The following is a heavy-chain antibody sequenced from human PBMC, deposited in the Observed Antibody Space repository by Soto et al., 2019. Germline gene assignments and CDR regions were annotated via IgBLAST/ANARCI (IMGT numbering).Heavy chain of an antibody. CDR1: GGSISSGDNF. CDR3: ARDGRNGYKD. Sequence: QVQLQESGPGLVKPSETLSLTCTVSGGSISSGDNFWSWIRQPPGKSLEWIGYIYYSGSTYYNPALKSQVTISMHTSKNQFSLMMSSVTAADTAVYYCARDGRNGYKDWGQGTLVTVSS. CDR2: IYYSGST. D-gene: IGHD5-12*01. J-gene: IGHJ4*02. V-gene: IGHV4-30-4*01.